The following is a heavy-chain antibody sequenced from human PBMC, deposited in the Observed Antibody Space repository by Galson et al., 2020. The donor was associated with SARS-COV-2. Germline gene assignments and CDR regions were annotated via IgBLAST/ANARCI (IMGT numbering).Heavy chain of an antibody. CDR1: GFTFSSYG. V-gene: IGHV3-33*01. CDR3: ARERGDYGGNSAWFDP. D-gene: IGHD4-17*01. Sequence: GGSLRLSCAASGFTFSSYGMHWVRQAPGKGLEWVAVIWYDGSNKYYADSVKGRFTISRDNSKNTLYLQMNSLRAEDTAVYYCARERGDYGGNSAWFDPWGQGTLVTVSS. J-gene: IGHJ5*02. CDR2: IWYDGSNK.